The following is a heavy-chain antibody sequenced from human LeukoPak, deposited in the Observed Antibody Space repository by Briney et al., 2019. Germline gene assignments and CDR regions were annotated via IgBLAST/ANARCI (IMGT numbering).Heavy chain of an antibody. CDR3: TTSYYGDYAFDY. CDR2: ISSSGSTI. V-gene: IGHV3-11*01. D-gene: IGHD4-17*01. CDR1: GFTFSDYY. J-gene: IGHJ4*02. Sequence: AGGSLRLSCAASGFTFSDYYMSWIRQAPGKGLEWVSYISSSGSTIYYADSVKGRFTISRDNAKNSLYLQMNSLKTEDTAVYYCTTSYYGDYAFDYWGQGTLVTVSS.